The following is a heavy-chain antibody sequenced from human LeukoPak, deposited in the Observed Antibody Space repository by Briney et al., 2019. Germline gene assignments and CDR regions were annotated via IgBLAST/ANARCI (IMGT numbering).Heavy chain of an antibody. Sequence: PGGSLRLPCAASGFTLSNYAMSWVRQAPRKGLEWVSALHESGASTYYADSVKGRFTVSRDSSKNTLNLQMNSLRAKDTAVYYCAKVMQDRSMNMHFDYWGPGTQVTVSS. D-gene: IGHD5-18*01. CDR3: AKVMQDRSMNMHFDY. J-gene: IGHJ4*02. CDR1: GFTLSNYA. V-gene: IGHV3-23*01. CDR2: LHESGAST.